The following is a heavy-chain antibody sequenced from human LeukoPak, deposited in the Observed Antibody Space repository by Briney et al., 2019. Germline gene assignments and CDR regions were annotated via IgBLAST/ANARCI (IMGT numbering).Heavy chain of an antibody. D-gene: IGHD5-18*01. V-gene: IGHV1-69*01. CDR3: ARNVGDTAMVSVTSYWDY. J-gene: IGHJ4*02. CDR1: GFTFSSYA. Sequence: GGSLRLSCAASGFTFSSYAISWVRQAPGQGLEWMGGIIPIFGTANYAQKFQGRVTITADESTSTAYMELSSLRSEDTAVYYCARNVGDTAMVSVTSYWDYWGQGTLVTVSS. CDR2: IIPIFGTA.